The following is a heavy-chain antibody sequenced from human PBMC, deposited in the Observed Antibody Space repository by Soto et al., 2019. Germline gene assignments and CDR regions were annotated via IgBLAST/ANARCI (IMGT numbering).Heavy chain of an antibody. Sequence: SVKVSCKASGGTFSSYAISWVRQAPGQGLEWMGGIIPIFGTANYAQKFQGRVTVTADESTSTAYMELSSLRSEDTAVYYCARSLYSGSYSDYYYGMDVWGQGTTVTVSS. CDR1: GGTFSSYA. D-gene: IGHD1-26*01. CDR2: IIPIFGTA. V-gene: IGHV1-69*13. CDR3: ARSLYSGSYSDYYYGMDV. J-gene: IGHJ6*02.